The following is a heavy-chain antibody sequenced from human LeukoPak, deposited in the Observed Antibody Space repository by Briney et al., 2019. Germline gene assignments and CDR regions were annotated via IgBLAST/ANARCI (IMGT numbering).Heavy chain of an antibody. J-gene: IGHJ4*02. D-gene: IGHD3-22*01. CDR3: ARPNDSSGYYLDY. Sequence: PSETLSLTCAVYGGSFSGYYWSWIRQPPGKGLEWIGEINHSGSTNYNPSLKSRVTISVDTSKNQFSLKLSSVTAADTAVYYCARPNDSSGYYLDYWGQGTLVTVSS. CDR1: GGSFSGYY. V-gene: IGHV4-34*01. CDR2: INHSGST.